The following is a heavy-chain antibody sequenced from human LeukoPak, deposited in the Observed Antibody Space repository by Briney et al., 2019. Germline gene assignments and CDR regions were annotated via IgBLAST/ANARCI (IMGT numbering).Heavy chain of an antibody. CDR2: ISYDGSNK. CDR1: GFTFSSYG. D-gene: IGHD6-13*01. V-gene: IGHV3-30*18. J-gene: IGHJ1*01. Sequence: GGSLRLSCAASGFTFSSYGMHWVRQAPGKGLEWVAVISYDGSNKYYADSVKGRFTISRDNSKNTLYLQMNSLRAEDTAVYYCAKIPIATAGVEYFQHWGQGNLVTVSS. CDR3: AKIPIATAGVEYFQH.